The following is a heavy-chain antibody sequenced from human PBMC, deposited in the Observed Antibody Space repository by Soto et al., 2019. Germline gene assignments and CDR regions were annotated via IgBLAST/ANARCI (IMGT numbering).Heavy chain of an antibody. V-gene: IGHV4-59*01. CDR2: IYYSGST. Sequence: QVQLQESGPGLVKPSETLSLTCTVSGGSISSYYWSWIRQPPGKGLEWIGYIYYSGSTNYNPSLKCGLTISVDTSKNQFSLKLSSVTAADTAVYYCARVRWTVAGPGHFDYWGQGTLVTVSS. J-gene: IGHJ4*02. CDR1: GGSISSYY. D-gene: IGHD6-19*01. CDR3: ARVRWTVAGPGHFDY.